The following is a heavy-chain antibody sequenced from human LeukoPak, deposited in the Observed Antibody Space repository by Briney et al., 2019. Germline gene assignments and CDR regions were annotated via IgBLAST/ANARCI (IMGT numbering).Heavy chain of an antibody. CDR2: ISYDGSNK. J-gene: IGHJ4*02. V-gene: IGHV3-30*18. CDR3: AKSVCSSASCSHYFDS. Sequence: GGSLRLSCAASGFTFSYYAMHWVRQAPGKGLEWVALISYDGSNKYNADSVKGRFTISRDNSKNTLYLQMNSLRAEDTAVYYCAKSVCSSASCSHYFDSWGQGTLVTVSS. D-gene: IGHD2-2*01. CDR1: GFTFSYYA.